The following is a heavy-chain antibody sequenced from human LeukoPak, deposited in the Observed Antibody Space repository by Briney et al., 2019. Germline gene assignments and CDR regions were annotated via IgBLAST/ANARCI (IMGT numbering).Heavy chain of an antibody. CDR2: INQDGSEE. V-gene: IGHV3-7*01. CDR1: GFTFSNYW. CDR3: VRDGGVSGYDLLDY. J-gene: IGHJ4*02. Sequence: GGSLRLSCAASGFTFSNYWMTWVRQAPGKGLEWVAHINQDGSEEHYMDSAKARFTISRDNAKNSLSLQMNSLRAEDTAVYYCVRDGGVSGYDLLDYWGQGALVTVSS. D-gene: IGHD5-12*01.